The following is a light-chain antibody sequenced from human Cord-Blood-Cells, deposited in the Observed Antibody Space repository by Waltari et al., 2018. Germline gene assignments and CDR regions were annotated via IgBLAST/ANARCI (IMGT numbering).Light chain of an antibody. CDR2: AAS. V-gene: IGKV1-39*01. CDR1: KSISSY. CDR3: QQSYSTPYT. J-gene: IGKJ2*01. Sequence: DIQLTQSPSTLSASVGDRVTITCRASKSISSYLTWYQQKPGKAPKLLIYAASSLQSGVPARFSGSGSGTDFTLTISSLQPEDFATYYCQQSYSTPYTFGQGTKLEIK.